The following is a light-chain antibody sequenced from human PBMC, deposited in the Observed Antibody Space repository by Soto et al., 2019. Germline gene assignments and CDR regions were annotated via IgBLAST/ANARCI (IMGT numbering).Light chain of an antibody. CDR3: QQYGHSLWT. CDR1: QSVSSY. CDR2: DAS. Sequence: EVVLTQSQGTLSLSPGERATLSCRASQSVSSYLAWYQQKPGQAPRLLIYDASNRATGIPDRFSGSGSGTDFTLTISRLEPEDYAVYYCQQYGHSLWTFGQGTKV. J-gene: IGKJ1*01. V-gene: IGKV3-20*01.